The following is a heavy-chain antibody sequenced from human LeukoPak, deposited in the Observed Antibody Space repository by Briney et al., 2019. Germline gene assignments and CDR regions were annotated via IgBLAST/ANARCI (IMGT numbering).Heavy chain of an antibody. D-gene: IGHD6-6*01. CDR1: GGSISSYY. V-gene: IGHV4-59*08. CDR2: IYYSGST. Sequence: SETLSLTCTVSGGSISSYYWSWIRQPPGKGLEWIGYIYYSGSTNYNPSLKSRVTISVDTSKNQFSLKLSSVTAADTAVYYCARPISSSSSAFDIWGQGTMVTVSS. J-gene: IGHJ3*02. CDR3: ARPISSSSSAFDI.